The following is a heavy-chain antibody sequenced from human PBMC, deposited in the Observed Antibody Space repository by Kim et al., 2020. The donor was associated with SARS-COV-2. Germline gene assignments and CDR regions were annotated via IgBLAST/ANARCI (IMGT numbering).Heavy chain of an antibody. D-gene: IGHD2-2*01. CDR1: GLTFSGYA. Sequence: GGSLRLSCAASGLTFSGYAMIWVRQAPGKGLEWVSAISGSGGYTYYADSVKGRFTISRDNSKNTLYLQMDSPRAEDTAMYYCANQVRYSEYWGQGTLVTV. CDR3: ANQVRYSEY. V-gene: IGHV3-23*01. J-gene: IGHJ4*02. CDR2: ISGSGGYT.